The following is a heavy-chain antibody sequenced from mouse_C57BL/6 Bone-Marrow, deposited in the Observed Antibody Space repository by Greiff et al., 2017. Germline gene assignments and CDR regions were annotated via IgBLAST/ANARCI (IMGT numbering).Heavy chain of an antibody. V-gene: IGHV5-17*01. Sequence: VQLQQSGGGLVKPGGSLKLSCAASGFTFSDYGMHWVRQAPEKGLEWVAYISSGSSTIYYADTVKGRFTISRDNAKNTLFLQMTSLRSEDTAMYYCAREPFYYGNYNFDYWGQGTTLTVSS. D-gene: IGHD2-1*01. CDR2: ISSGSSTI. CDR1: GFTFSDYG. CDR3: AREPFYYGNYNFDY. J-gene: IGHJ2*01.